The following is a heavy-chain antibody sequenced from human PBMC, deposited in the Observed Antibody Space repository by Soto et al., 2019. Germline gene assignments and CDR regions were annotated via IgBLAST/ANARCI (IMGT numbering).Heavy chain of an antibody. CDR2: ISGSGGST. CDR1: GFTFSSYA. D-gene: IGHD3-10*01. J-gene: IGHJ4*02. Sequence: EVQLLESGGGLVQPGGSLRLSCAASGFTFSSYAMSWVRQAPGKGLEWVSAISGSGGSTYYADSVKGRFTISRDNSKNTLYLQMNSLRAEDTAVYYCAKVLYGSGSYYNPCDYWGQGTLVTVSS. CDR3: AKVLYGSGSYYNPCDY. V-gene: IGHV3-23*01.